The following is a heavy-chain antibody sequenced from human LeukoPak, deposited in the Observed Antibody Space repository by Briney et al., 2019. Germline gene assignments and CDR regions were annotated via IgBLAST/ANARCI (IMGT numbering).Heavy chain of an antibody. Sequence: SVKVSCKASGGTFSSYAISWVRQAPGQGLEWMGRIIPILGIANYAQKFQGRVTITADKSTSTAYMELSSLRSEDTAVYYCARDTNYGSGRLYYYGMDVWGQGTTVTVSS. CDR2: IIPILGIA. CDR3: ARDTNYGSGRLYYYGMDV. V-gene: IGHV1-69*04. D-gene: IGHD3-10*01. J-gene: IGHJ6*02. CDR1: GGTFSSYA.